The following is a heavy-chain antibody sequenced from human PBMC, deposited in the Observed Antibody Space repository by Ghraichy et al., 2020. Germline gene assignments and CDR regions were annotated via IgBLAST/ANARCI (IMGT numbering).Heavy chain of an antibody. Sequence: GESLNISCAASGFRFSSYAMHWVRQAPGKGLEWVAVISYDGSETYYADSVKGRFTISRDNSKNTLYLQMNSLRVEDTAVYYCAKVSLGSYWDYWGQGTLVTVSS. J-gene: IGHJ4*02. V-gene: IGHV3-30*18. CDR2: ISYDGSET. CDR1: GFRFSSYA. CDR3: AKVSLGSYWDY. D-gene: IGHD3-10*01.